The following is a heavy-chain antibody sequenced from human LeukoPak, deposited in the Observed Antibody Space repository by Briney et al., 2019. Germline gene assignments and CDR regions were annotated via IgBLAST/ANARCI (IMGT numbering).Heavy chain of an antibody. D-gene: IGHD6-13*01. CDR2: IIPIFGTA. CDR3: ARVRVGIAAAGFDY. CDR1: GGTFSSYA. V-gene: IGHV1-69*13. J-gene: IGHJ4*02. Sequence: SVKVSCKASGGTFSSYAISWVRQAPGQGLEWMGGIIPIFGTANYAQKFQGRVTITADESTSTAYMELSSLRSEDTAVYYCARVRVGIAAAGFDYWGQGTPVTVSS.